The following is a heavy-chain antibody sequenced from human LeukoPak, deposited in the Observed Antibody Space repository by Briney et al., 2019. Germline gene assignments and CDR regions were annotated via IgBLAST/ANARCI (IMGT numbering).Heavy chain of an antibody. D-gene: IGHD5-18*01. Sequence: PGGSLRLSCAASRFTVSSNYMSWVRQAPGKGLEWVSVIYSGSSTYYADSVKGRFTISRDNSKNTLYLQMNSLRAEDTAVYYCARDAVDTAYYSQHWGQGTLVTVSS. V-gene: IGHV3-53*01. J-gene: IGHJ1*01. CDR3: ARDAVDTAYYSQH. CDR2: IYSGSST. CDR1: RFTVSSNY.